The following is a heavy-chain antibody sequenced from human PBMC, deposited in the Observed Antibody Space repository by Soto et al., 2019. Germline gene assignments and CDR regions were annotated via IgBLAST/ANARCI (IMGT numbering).Heavy chain of an antibody. CDR2: IWYDGSNK. J-gene: IGHJ4*01. V-gene: IGHV3-33*01. CDR1: GFTFSSYG. D-gene: IGHD3-22*01. CDR3: TRAYSYDSSGSYDGAYFDY. Sequence: GGSLRLSCAASGFTFSSYGMHWVRQAPGKGLEWVAVIWYDGSNKYYADSVKGRFTISRDNSKNTLFLQMNSLRAEDTAVYCCTRAYSYDSSGSYDGAYFDYWGHGTLVTVSP.